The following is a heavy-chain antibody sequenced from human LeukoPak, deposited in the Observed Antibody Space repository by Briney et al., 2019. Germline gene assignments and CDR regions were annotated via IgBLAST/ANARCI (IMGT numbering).Heavy chain of an antibody. CDR3: AASTWYKTGWFDP. J-gene: IGHJ5*02. CDR2: IFYSGTS. Sequence: SSETLSLTCTVSGGSVSNNNFYWSWIRQPPGKRLEWIGYIFYSGTSNTNPSLKSRVTLSVDTSKNQFSLNLNSVTAADTAVYYCAASTWYKTGWFDPWGQGTLVTVSS. D-gene: IGHD6-13*01. V-gene: IGHV4-61*01. CDR1: GGSVSNNNFY.